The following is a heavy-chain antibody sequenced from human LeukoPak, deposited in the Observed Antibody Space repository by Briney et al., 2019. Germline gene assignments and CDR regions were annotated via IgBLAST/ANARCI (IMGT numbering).Heavy chain of an antibody. CDR1: GYTFTNYG. CDR3: ARDYATSVDGGDS. Sequence: ASVKVSCKASGYTFTNYGVSWVRQAPGQGLEWMGWISVYNGNTDYAQRFQGRVTMTTDTSSSTAYMELRSLRFDDTAVYFCARDYATSVDGGDSWGQGTLVTVSS. V-gene: IGHV1-18*01. D-gene: IGHD6-19*01. J-gene: IGHJ4*02. CDR2: ISVYNGNT.